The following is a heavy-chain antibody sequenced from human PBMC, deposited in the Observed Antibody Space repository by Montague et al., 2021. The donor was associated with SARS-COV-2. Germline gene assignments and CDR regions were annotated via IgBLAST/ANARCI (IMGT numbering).Heavy chain of an antibody. Sequence: SETLSLTCTVSGGSISSNYWNWIRQPPGRGLEWIGYIYYSGSTNYNPSLESRVTISADTSKNHFSLKLRSVTAADTDVDYCASEISGPDYFDYWGQGTLVTVSS. CDR2: IYYSGST. CDR3: ASEISGPDYFDY. CDR1: GGSISSNY. V-gene: IGHV4-59*01. J-gene: IGHJ4*02. D-gene: IGHD3-10*01.